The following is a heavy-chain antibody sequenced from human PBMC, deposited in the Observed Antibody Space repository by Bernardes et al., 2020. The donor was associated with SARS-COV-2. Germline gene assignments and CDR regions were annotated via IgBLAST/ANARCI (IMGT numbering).Heavy chain of an antibody. J-gene: IGHJ4*02. D-gene: IGHD1-26*01. CDR3: ARDFRSHGF. CDR1: GYSFTNYG. CDR2: ISGYNGKT. Sequence: ASVKVSCKGSGYSFTNYGLSWVRQAPGQGLEWMGWISGYNGKTNYAKKFQGRFTISRDNSKDTLYLQMGSLRAEDTAVYYCARDFRSHGFWGQGTLVTVSS. V-gene: IGHV1-18*01.